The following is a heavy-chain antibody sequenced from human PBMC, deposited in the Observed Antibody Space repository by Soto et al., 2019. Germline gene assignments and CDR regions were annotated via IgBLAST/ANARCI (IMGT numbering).Heavy chain of an antibody. J-gene: IGHJ4*02. CDR2: IYYSGST. Sequence: SETLSHTCTVSGGSISSGGYYWSWIRQHPGKGLEWIGYIYYSGSTYYNPSLKSRVTISVDTSKNQFSLKLSSVTAADTAVYYCARDFPRGYSYGRMLWGQGTLVTVSS. V-gene: IGHV4-31*03. D-gene: IGHD5-18*01. CDR1: GGSISSGGYY. CDR3: ARDFPRGYSYGRML.